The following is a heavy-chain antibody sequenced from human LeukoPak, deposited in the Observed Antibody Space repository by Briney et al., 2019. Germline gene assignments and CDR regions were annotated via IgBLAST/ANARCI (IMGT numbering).Heavy chain of an antibody. D-gene: IGHD3-10*01. CDR3: ARGGGVLSYYASGSYNDAFDI. Sequence: SETLSLTCTVSGGSISSYYWSWIRQPPGKGLEWIGYIYYSGSTNYNPSLKSRVTISVDTSKNQFSLKLSSVTAADTAVYYCARGGGVLSYYASGSYNDAFDIWGQGTMVTVSS. CDR1: GGSISSYY. J-gene: IGHJ3*02. V-gene: IGHV4-59*08. CDR2: IYYSGST.